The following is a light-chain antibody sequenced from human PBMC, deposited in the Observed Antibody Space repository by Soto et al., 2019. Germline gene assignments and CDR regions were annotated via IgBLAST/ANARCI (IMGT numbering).Light chain of an antibody. J-gene: IGKJ2*01. CDR3: QQYETYYT. Sequence: DIQMTQSPSTLSASVGDRVTITCRASQSITTWLAWYQQKPGKAPNLLIYKASNLETGVPSRFSGSGSGTEFTLNTSGLQRDDFATYYCQQYETYYTFGQGTKLEIK. CDR2: KAS. CDR1: QSITTW. V-gene: IGKV1-5*03.